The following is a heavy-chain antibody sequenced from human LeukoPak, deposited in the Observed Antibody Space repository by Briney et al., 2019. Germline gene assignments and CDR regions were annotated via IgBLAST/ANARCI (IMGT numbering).Heavy chain of an antibody. CDR1: GFTFSSYN. V-gene: IGHV3-48*04. CDR3: ARDQGFGWEQHPFDY. J-gene: IGHJ4*02. D-gene: IGHD1/OR15-1a*01. CDR2: ISSSSSTI. Sequence: GGSLRLSCAASGFTFSSYNMNWVRQAPGKGLEWVSYISSSSSTIYYADSVKGRFTISRDNAKNSVYLQMNSLRAEDTAVFYCARDQGFGWEQHPFDYWGQGTLVTVSS.